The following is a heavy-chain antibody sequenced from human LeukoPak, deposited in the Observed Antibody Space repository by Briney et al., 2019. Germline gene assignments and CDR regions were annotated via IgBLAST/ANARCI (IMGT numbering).Heavy chain of an antibody. Sequence: ETLSLTCSVSGGSISGYFWSWIRQPPGKELEWIGHMYISGSTNYNPSLKSRVTISVDTSKNQFSLKLSSVTAADTAVYYCARSSKGYSARGYYYYYMDVWGKGTTVTVSS. CDR3: ARSSKGYSARGYYYYYMDV. CDR2: MYISGST. CDR1: GGSISGYF. D-gene: IGHD2-15*01. J-gene: IGHJ6*03. V-gene: IGHV4-4*09.